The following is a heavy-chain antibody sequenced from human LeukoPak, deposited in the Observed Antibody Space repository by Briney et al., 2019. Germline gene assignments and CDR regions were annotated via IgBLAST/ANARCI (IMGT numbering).Heavy chain of an antibody. D-gene: IGHD3-10*01. J-gene: IGHJ4*02. CDR2: IYYSGST. Sequence: SQTLSLTCTVSGGSISSGGYYWSWIRQHPGKGLEWIGYIYYSGSTYYNPSLKSRVTISVDTSKNQFSLKLSSVTAADTPVYYCAIERDYYGSGSPYYFDYWGQGTLVTVSS. CDR1: GGSISSGGYY. CDR3: AIERDYYGSGSPYYFDY. V-gene: IGHV4-31*03.